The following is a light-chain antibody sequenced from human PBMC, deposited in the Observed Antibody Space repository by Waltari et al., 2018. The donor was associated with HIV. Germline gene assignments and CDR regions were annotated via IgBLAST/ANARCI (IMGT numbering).Light chain of an antibody. Sequence: QSVLTQPPSVSAAPGQKVTISCSGSSSNIGNNYVSWYQQPPGTAPKLLIYDKKKRPAGIPDRLSGSKSGTSATLGITGLQTGDEADYYCGTWDTSLSAWVFGGGTRLTVL. J-gene: IGLJ3*02. CDR1: SSNIGNNY. V-gene: IGLV1-51*01. CDR3: GTWDTSLSAWV. CDR2: DKK.